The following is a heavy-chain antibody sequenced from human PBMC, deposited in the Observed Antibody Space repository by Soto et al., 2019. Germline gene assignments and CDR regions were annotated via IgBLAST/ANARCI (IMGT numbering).Heavy chain of an antibody. D-gene: IGHD3-22*01. V-gene: IGHV3-30-3*01. CDR2: ISYDGSNK. J-gene: IGHJ4*02. CDR3: ARETYYYDSSGYFYFDY. CDR1: GFTFSSYA. Sequence: GGSLRLSCAASGFTFSSYAMHWVRQAPGKGLEWVAVISYDGSNKYYADSVKGRFTISRDNSKNTLYLQMNSLRAEDTAVYYCARETYYYDSSGYFYFDYWGQGTLVTVSS.